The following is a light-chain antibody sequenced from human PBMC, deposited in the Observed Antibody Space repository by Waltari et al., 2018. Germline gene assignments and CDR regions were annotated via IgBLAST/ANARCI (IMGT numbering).Light chain of an antibody. V-gene: IGKV2-28*01. CDR2: LGS. Sequence: IVMTQSPLSLPVTPGEPASISCRSSQSLLHSNGYNYLDWYLQKPGQSPQLLIYLGSNRASGVPDRFSGSGSGTDFTLKISRVEAEDVGVYYCMQPLQTPWTFGQGTKVEIK. J-gene: IGKJ1*01. CDR3: MQPLQTPWT. CDR1: QSLLHSNGYNY.